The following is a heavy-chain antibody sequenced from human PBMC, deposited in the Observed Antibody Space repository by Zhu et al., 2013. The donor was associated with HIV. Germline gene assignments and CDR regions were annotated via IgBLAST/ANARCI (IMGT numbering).Heavy chain of an antibody. CDR3: ARGPTKHFFDY. CDR2: IKPETGAT. V-gene: IGHV1-2*02. J-gene: IGHJ4*02. D-gene: IGHD2-8*01. Sequence: QVQLQQSAAEVKKPGTSVRVSCGTSSFSVNPIYVNWVRLVPGQGLQWIGWIKPETGATKYAQKFQDRVTMTTNTSTSTVYMDLRNLKLQDTAIYFCARGPTKHFFDYWGQGTLVSVSS. CDR1: SFSVNPIY.